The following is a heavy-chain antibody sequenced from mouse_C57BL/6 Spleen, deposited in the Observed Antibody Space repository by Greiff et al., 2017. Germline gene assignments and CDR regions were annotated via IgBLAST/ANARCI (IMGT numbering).Heavy chain of an antibody. Sequence: QVQLQQPGAELVMPGASVTLSCKASGYTFTSYWMHWVKQRPGQGLEWIGEIDPSDSYTNYNQKFKGKSTLTVDKSSSTAYMQLSSLTSEDSAVYYCARGGYYGNYGNYWGQGTTLTVSS. CDR3: ARGGYYGNYGNY. J-gene: IGHJ2*01. CDR2: IDPSDSYT. V-gene: IGHV1-69*01. CDR1: GYTFTSYW. D-gene: IGHD2-1*01.